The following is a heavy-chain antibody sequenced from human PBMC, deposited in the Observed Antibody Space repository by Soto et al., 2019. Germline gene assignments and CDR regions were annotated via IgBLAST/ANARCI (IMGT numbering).Heavy chain of an antibody. CDR2: ISYDGSNK. CDR3: ATGTWIQSSYYYGMDV. Sequence: QVQLVESGGGVVQPGRSLRLSCAASGFTFSSYGMHWVRQAPGKGLEWVAVISYDGSNKYYADAVKGRFTISRDNSKNTLYLQMNSLRAEDSAVYYCATGTWIQSSYYYGMDVWGQGTTVTVSS. D-gene: IGHD5-18*01. CDR1: GFTFSSYG. V-gene: IGHV3-30*03. J-gene: IGHJ6*02.